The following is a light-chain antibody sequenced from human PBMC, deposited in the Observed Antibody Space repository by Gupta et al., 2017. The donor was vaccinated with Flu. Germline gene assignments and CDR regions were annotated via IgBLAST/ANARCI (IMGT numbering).Light chain of an antibody. CDR1: QDISNY. J-gene: IGKJ4*01. CDR2: DAS. CDR3: QQNYTIPLT. Sequence: PSSLSASVGDRVTISCQASQDISNYLNWYQHQPGKAPKLLIYDASNVESGVPSRFSGRGSGTDFTFTISSLQPEDFGTYYCQQNYTIPLTFGRGTKVEIK. V-gene: IGKV1-33*01.